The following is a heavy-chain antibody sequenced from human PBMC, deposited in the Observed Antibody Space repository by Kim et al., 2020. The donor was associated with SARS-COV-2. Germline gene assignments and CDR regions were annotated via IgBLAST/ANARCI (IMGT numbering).Heavy chain of an antibody. CDR2: ISAYNGNT. D-gene: IGHD1-26*01. Sequence: ASVKVSCKASGYTFTSYGISWVRQAPGQGLEWMGWISAYNGNTNYAQKLQGRVTMTTDTSTSTAYMELRSLRSDDTAVYYCARDDSGSYYRGSGSFDYWGQGTLVTVSS. V-gene: IGHV1-18*01. J-gene: IGHJ4*02. CDR1: GYTFTSYG. CDR3: ARDDSGSYYRGSGSFDY.